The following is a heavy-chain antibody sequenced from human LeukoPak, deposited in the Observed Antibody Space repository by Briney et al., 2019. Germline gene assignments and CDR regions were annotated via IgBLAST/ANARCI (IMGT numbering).Heavy chain of an antibody. CDR2: IIPIFGTA. V-gene: IGHV1-69*13. CDR1: GGTFSSYA. Sequence: ASVKVSCKASGGTFSSYAISWVRQAPGQGLEWMGGIIPIFGTANYAQKFQGRVTITADESTSTAYMELSSLRSEDTAVYYCARVTRKTYGMDVWGQGTTVTVSS. D-gene: IGHD1-14*01. J-gene: IGHJ6*02. CDR3: ARVTRKTYGMDV.